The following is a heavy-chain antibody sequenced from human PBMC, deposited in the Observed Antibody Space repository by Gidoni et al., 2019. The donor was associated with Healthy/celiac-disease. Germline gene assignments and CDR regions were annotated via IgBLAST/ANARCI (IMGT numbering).Heavy chain of an antibody. CDR1: GFTFSSDA. D-gene: IGHD3-3*01. CDR3: AKFGSTIFGVVIPLDY. Sequence: EVQLLESGGGLVQPGGSLRLSCAASGFTFSSDAMSWVRQAPGKGLEWVSAISGSGGSTYYADSVKGRFTISRDNSKNTLYLQMNSLRAEDTAVYYCAKFGSTIFGVVIPLDYWGQGTLVTVSS. CDR2: ISGSGGST. J-gene: IGHJ4*02. V-gene: IGHV3-23*01.